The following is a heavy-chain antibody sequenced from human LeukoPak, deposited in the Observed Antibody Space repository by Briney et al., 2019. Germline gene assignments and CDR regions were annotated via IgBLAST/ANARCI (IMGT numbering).Heavy chain of an antibody. J-gene: IGHJ3*02. CDR2: IKQDGSEK. CDR1: GFTFSSYW. Sequence: PGGSLRLSCSASGFTFSSYWMTWVRQAPGKGLEWVANIKQDGSEKHCVDSVKGRFTISRDNAKNSLYLQMNSLRAEDTAVYYCARVISAYCSGGSCWGAFDIWGQGTMVTVSS. CDR3: ARVISAYCSGGSCWGAFDI. V-gene: IGHV3-7*03. D-gene: IGHD2-15*01.